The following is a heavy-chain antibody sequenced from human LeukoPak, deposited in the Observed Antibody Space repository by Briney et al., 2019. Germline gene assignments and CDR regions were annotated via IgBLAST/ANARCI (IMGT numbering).Heavy chain of an antibody. V-gene: IGHV3-30*03. Sequence: GGSLRLSCAASGFIFSSYGMHWVRQAPGKGLEWVAVISYDGSNKYYADSVKGRFTISRDNSKNTLYLQMNSLRAEDTAVYYCAREHDFDYWGQGTLVTVSS. CDR3: AREHDFDY. CDR2: ISYDGSNK. CDR1: GFIFSSYG. J-gene: IGHJ4*02.